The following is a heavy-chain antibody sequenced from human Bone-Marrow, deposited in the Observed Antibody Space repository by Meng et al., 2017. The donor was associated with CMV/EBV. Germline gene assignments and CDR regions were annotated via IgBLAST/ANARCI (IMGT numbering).Heavy chain of an antibody. J-gene: IGHJ4*02. CDR1: GYTFTSYG. CDR2: ISAYNGNT. CDR3: ARRSIVGATINY. D-gene: IGHD1-26*01. Sequence: ASVKVSCKASGYTFTSYGISWVRQAPGQGLEWMGWISAYNGNTNYAQKLQGRVTMTRDTSISTAYMELSRLRSDDTAVYYCARRSIVGATINYWGQGTRVTGSS. V-gene: IGHV1-18*01.